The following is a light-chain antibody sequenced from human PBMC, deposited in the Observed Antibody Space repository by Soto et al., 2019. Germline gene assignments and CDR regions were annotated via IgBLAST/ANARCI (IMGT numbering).Light chain of an antibody. V-gene: IGLV1-40*01. CDR2: GNS. CDR1: SSNIGARYD. Sequence: QSVLTQPPSVSGAPGQRVTISCTGSSSNIGARYDVHWYQQLPGTAPKLLIYGNSNRPSGVPDRFSGSKSGTSASLAITGLQVEDEADYYCQSYDSSLRNVIFGGGTKLTVL. J-gene: IGLJ2*01. CDR3: QSYDSSLRNVI.